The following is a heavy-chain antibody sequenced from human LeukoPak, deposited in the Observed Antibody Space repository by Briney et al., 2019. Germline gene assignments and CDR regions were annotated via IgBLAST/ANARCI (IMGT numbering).Heavy chain of an antibody. D-gene: IGHD4-17*01. CDR3: AKDGNLYGHADY. J-gene: IGHJ4*02. V-gene: IGHV3-30-3*01. CDR1: GFTFSSYA. Sequence: GRSLRLSCAASGFTFSSYAMHWVRQAPGKGLEWVASISYDGSKKYYADSLKGRFTISRDNSKKTLYLQMNSLRAEDTAVYYCAKDGNLYGHADYWGQGTLVTVSS. CDR2: ISYDGSKK.